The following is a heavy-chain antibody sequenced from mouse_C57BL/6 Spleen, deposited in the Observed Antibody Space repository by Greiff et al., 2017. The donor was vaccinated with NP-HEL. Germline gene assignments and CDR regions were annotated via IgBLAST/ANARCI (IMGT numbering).Heavy chain of an antibody. V-gene: IGHV5-16*01. CDR1: GFTFSDYY. Sequence: EVKLMESEGGLVQPGSSMKLSCTASGFTFSDYYMAWVRQVPEKGLEWVANINYDGSSTYYLDSLKSRFIISRDNAKNILYLQMSSLKSEDTATYYCARGGYYGSRGAMDYWGQGTSVTVSS. CDR3: ARGGYYGSRGAMDY. J-gene: IGHJ4*01. CDR2: INYDGSST. D-gene: IGHD1-1*01.